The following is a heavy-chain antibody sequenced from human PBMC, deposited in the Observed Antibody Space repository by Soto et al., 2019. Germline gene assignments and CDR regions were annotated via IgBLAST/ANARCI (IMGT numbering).Heavy chain of an antibody. Sequence: EVQLVESGGGLVQPGRSLRLSCAASGFTFDDYAMHCVRQAPGKGLEMVSGISGSSGSIGYADSVKGRFTSSRDNAKNSLYLQMNSLRAEDTDLYYCAKDIRARNGFDYWGQGTLVTVSS. V-gene: IGHV3-9*01. J-gene: IGHJ4*02. D-gene: IGHD6-6*01. CDR3: AKDIRARNGFDY. CDR2: ISGSSGSI. CDR1: GFTFDDYA.